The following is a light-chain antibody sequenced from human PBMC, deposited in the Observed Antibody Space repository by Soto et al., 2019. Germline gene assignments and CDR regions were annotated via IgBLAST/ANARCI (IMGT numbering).Light chain of an antibody. CDR2: EVT. CDR3: SSYAGTSVV. J-gene: IGLJ2*01. V-gene: IGLV2-8*01. CDR1: SSDVGGYNY. Sequence: QSALTQPPSASGSPGQSVTISCTGSSSDVGGYNYFSWYQHHPGKAPKLMIYEVTKRPSGVPDRFSGSKSGNTASLTIAGLQAEDEADYFCSSYAGTSVVFGGGTKLTVL.